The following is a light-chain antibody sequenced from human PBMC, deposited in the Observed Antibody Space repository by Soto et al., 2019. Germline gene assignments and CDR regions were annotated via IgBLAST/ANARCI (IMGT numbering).Light chain of an antibody. Sequence: DIQMTQSPSSLSASVGDRVTITCRASQSISSYLNWYQQKPGKAPILVIYAASSLQSGVPSRFSGSGSGTDFTLTISSLQPEDFATYYCQQSYSTPPTFGQGTKV. CDR3: QQSYSTPPT. J-gene: IGKJ1*01. CDR1: QSISSY. V-gene: IGKV1-39*01. CDR2: AAS.